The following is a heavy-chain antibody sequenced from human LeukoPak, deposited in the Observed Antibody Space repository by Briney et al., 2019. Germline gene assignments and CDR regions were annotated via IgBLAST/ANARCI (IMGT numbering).Heavy chain of an antibody. J-gene: IGHJ4*02. CDR1: GVSIASVAYH. Sequence: PSQTLSLTCSVSGVSIASVAYHWTWVRQPPGKGLEWIGYIYHGGNTNYNPSLSSRVTMSVDKSKNQFSLILTSVTAADTAVYFCARRQIAAGISDYWGQGTLVTVSS. D-gene: IGHD6-13*01. CDR2: IYHGGNT. V-gene: IGHV4-30-2*01. CDR3: ARRQIAAGISDY.